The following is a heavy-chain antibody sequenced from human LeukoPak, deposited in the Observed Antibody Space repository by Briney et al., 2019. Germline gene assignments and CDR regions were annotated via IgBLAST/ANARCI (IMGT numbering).Heavy chain of an antibody. CDR2: ISYDGSNK. CDR3: ARPIIAVAVSAPFDY. V-gene: IGHV3-30-3*01. J-gene: IGHJ4*02. CDR1: GFTFSSYA. D-gene: IGHD6-19*01. Sequence: GGSLRLSCAASGFTFSSYAMHWVRQAPGKGLEWMAVISYDGSNKYYADSVKGRFTISRDNSKNTLYLQMNSLRAEDTAVYYCARPIIAVAVSAPFDYWGQGTLVTVSS.